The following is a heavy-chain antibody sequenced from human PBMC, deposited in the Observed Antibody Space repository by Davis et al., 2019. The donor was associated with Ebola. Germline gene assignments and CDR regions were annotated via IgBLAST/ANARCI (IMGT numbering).Heavy chain of an antibody. CDR2: VSHDGSNE. V-gene: IGHV3-30*18. CDR3: AKARRGEIDY. Sequence: GESLKISCAASGFTFSSYGMHWVRQAPGKGLEWVAVVSHDGSNEYYADSVEGRFTISRDNSKNTLYLQMNSLRAEDTAVYYCAKARRGEIDYWGQGTLVTVSS. J-gene: IGHJ4*02. D-gene: IGHD3-16*01. CDR1: GFTFSSYG.